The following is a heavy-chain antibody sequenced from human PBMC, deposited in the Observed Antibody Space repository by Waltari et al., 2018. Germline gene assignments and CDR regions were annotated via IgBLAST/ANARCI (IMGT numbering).Heavy chain of an antibody. CDR3: VTALGDRSSASRPFDV. Sequence: EVQLLQSGTELKKPGSTVKISCQVSGYRFTDYYIHWVQQAPGKGPQWMGLVEPEDGETTYAERVQGRVTITADTSTETAFMELSSLTSDDTAVYYCVTALGDRSSASRPFDVWGLGTLITVSS. J-gene: IGHJ3*01. V-gene: IGHV1-69-2*01. CDR2: VEPEDGET. CDR1: GYRFTDYY. D-gene: IGHD3-10*01.